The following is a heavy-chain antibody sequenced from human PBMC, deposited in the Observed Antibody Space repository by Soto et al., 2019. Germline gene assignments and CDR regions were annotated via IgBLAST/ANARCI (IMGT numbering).Heavy chain of an antibody. CDR1: GYTFTSYG. V-gene: IGHV1-18*01. D-gene: IGHD6-19*01. Sequence: GASLKVSCKASGYTFTSYGISWVRQAPGQGLEWMGWISAYNGNTNYAQKLQGRATMTTDTSTSTAHMELRSLRSDDTAVYYCARDGYSSGWFSAFDIWGQGTMDTVSS. CDR2: ISAYNGNT. J-gene: IGHJ3*02. CDR3: ARDGYSSGWFSAFDI.